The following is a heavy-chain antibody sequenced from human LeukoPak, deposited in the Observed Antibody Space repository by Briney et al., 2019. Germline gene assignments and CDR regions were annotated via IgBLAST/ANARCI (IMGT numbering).Heavy chain of an antibody. Sequence: SETLSLTCTVSGGSISSDSYYWSWIRQPAGKGLEWIGRIYTSGSTNYNPSLKSRVTISVDTSKNQVSLKLSSVTAADTAVYYCARTGRIRYYYYYMDVWGKGTTVTVSS. CDR1: GGSISSDSYY. V-gene: IGHV4-61*02. J-gene: IGHJ6*03. CDR3: ARTGRIRYYYYYMDV. CDR2: IYTSGST.